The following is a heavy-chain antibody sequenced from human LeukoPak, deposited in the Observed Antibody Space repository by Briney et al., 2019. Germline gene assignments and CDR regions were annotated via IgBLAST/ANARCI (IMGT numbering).Heavy chain of an antibody. V-gene: IGHV1-18*01. J-gene: IGHJ4*02. CDR2: ISAYNGNT. Sequence: ASVKVSCKASGYTFTNYAISWVRQAPGQGLECMGWISAYNGNTNYAQMLQGRVTMTTDTSTSTAYMELRSLRSDDTAVYYCARGLYFYDSGSYPLDYWGQGTLVTVSS. D-gene: IGHD3-10*01. CDR1: GYTFTNYA. CDR3: ARGLYFYDSGSYPLDY.